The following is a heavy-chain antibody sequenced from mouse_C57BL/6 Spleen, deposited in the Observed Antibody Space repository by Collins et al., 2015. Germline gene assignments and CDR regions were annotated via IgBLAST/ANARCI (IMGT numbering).Heavy chain of an antibody. CDR2: IWAGGST. Sequence: QVQLKESGPGLVAPSQSLSITCTVSGFSLTSYGVHWVRQSPGKGLEWLGVIWAGGSTNYNSALMSRLSISKDNSKSQVFLKMNSLQTDDTAMYYCARAYYGDWRAMDYWGQGTSVTVSS. CDR1: GFSLTSYG. V-gene: IGHV2-9*02. J-gene: IGHJ4*01. CDR3: ARAYYGDWRAMDY. D-gene: IGHD2-13*01.